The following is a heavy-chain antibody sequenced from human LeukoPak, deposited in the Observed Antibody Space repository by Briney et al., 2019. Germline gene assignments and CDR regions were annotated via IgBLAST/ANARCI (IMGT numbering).Heavy chain of an antibody. J-gene: IGHJ3*02. V-gene: IGHV4-34*01. CDR1: GGSFSDSY. CDR2: INHSGST. CDR3: ARHYGPEERAFDI. Sequence: SETLSLTCAVYGGSFSDSYWSWIRQPPGRGLEWIGEINHSGSTNYNPSLKSRVTISEDTSKNQFSLKVNSVTAAGTAVYYCARHYGPEERAFDIWGQGTTVTVSS. D-gene: IGHD3-10*01.